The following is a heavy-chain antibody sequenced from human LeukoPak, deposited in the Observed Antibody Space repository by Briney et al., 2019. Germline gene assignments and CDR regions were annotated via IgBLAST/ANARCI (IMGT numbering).Heavy chain of an antibody. D-gene: IGHD2-2*01. Sequence: SETLSLTCTVSGGSISSSSYYWGWIRQPPGKGLEWIGYIYYSGSTNYNPSLKSRVTISVDTSKNQFSLKLSSVTAADTAVYYCARGSFDIVVVPAAVYYYYGMDVWGQGTTVTVSS. CDR2: IYYSGST. V-gene: IGHV4-61*05. J-gene: IGHJ6*02. CDR3: ARGSFDIVVVPAAVYYYYGMDV. CDR1: GGSISSSSYY.